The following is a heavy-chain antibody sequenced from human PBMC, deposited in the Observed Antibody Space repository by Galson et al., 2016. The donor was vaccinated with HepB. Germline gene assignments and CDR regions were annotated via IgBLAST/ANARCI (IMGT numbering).Heavy chain of an antibody. Sequence: SLRLSCAASGFTFSYYSMNWVSQAPGKGLEWVSSISSSSSDIYYADSAKGRFTISRDNAKNSLYLQMNSLRAEDTAVYYCARDLIAAAGRTFYYYYYYMDVWGKGTTVTVSS. V-gene: IGHV3-21*01. J-gene: IGHJ6*03. CDR1: GFTFSYYS. CDR2: ISSSSSDI. D-gene: IGHD6-13*01. CDR3: ARDLIAAAGRTFYYYYYYMDV.